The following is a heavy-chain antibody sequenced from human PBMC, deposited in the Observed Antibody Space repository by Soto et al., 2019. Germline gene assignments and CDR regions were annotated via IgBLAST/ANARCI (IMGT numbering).Heavy chain of an antibody. D-gene: IGHD6-19*01. CDR1: GFTFSSYS. J-gene: IGHJ4*02. CDR2: ISSSSSYI. V-gene: IGHV3-21*01. CDR3: ARDESWLVHNFDY. Sequence: GGSLRLSCAASGFTFSSYSMNWVRQAPGKGLEWVSSISSSSSYIYYADSVKGRFTISRDNAKNSLYLQMNSLRAEDTAVYYCARDESWLVHNFDYWGQGTLVTVSS.